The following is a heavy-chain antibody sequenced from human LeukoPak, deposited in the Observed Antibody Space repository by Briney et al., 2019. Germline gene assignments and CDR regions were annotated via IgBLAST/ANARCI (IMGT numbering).Heavy chain of an antibody. Sequence: KTGGSLRLSCAASGSTFSSYSMNWVRQAPGRGLEWVSSISSSSSYIYYADSVKGRFTISRDNAKNSLYLQMNSLRAEDTAVYYCARVNGKAAAGTIYFDYWGQGTLVTVSS. V-gene: IGHV3-21*01. CDR3: ARVNGKAAAGTIYFDY. J-gene: IGHJ4*02. D-gene: IGHD6-13*01. CDR1: GSTFSSYS. CDR2: ISSSSSYI.